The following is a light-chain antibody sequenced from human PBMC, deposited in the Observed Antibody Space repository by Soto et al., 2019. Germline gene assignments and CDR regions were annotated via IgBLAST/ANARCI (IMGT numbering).Light chain of an antibody. Sequence: QSALTQPASMSGSPGQSITISCTGTSSDVGGYNHVSWYQQHPGKAPKLMIYGVSNRPAGISNRFSGSKSGNTASLTISGLQAEDEADYYCNSYTSGSALNVFGTGTKVTVL. V-gene: IGLV2-14*01. CDR1: SSDVGGYNH. CDR3: NSYTSGSALNV. J-gene: IGLJ1*01. CDR2: GVS.